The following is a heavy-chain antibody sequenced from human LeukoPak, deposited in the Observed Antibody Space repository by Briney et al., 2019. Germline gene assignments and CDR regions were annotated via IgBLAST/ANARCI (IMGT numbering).Heavy chain of an antibody. J-gene: IGHJ4*02. CDR2: INHSGST. CDR1: GGSFSGYY. Sequence: SETLSLTCAVYGGSFSGYYWSWIRQPPGKGLEWIGEINHSGSTNYNPSLKSRVTISVDTSKNQFSLKLSSVTAADTAVYYCAGPRGYSYGRFDYWGQGTLVTVYS. V-gene: IGHV4-34*01. D-gene: IGHD5-18*01. CDR3: AGPRGYSYGRFDY.